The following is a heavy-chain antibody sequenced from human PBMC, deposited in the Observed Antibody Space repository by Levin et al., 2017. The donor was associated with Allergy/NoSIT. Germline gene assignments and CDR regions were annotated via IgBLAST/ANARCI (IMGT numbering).Heavy chain of an antibody. J-gene: IGHJ3*02. CDR2: IYTSGST. D-gene: IGHD1-26*01. CDR1: GGSISSYY. Sequence: SETLSLTCTVSGGSISSYYWSWIRQPAGKGLEWIGRIYTSGSTNYNPSLKSRVTMSVDTSKNQFSLKLSSVTAADTAVYYCAREERGRDPQDAFDIWGQGTMVTVSS. CDR3: AREERGRDPQDAFDI. V-gene: IGHV4-4*07.